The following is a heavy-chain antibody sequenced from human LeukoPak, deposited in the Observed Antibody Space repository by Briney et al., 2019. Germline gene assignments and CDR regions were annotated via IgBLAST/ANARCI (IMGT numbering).Heavy chain of an antibody. V-gene: IGHV1-18*01. CDR2: ISAYNGYT. CDR1: GYTVTNYG. CDR3: ARDKAVTTEVTQHFQH. Sequence: VASVKVSCKASGYTVTNYGISWVRQAPGQGLEWMGWISAYNGYTDYAQKLQFRVTMTTDTSTSTAYMELRSLRSDDTAVYYCARDKAVTTEVTQHFQHWGQGTLVTVSS. J-gene: IGHJ1*01. D-gene: IGHD4-23*01.